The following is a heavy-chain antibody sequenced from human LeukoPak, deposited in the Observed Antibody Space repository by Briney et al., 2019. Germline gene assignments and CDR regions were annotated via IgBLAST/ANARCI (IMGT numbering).Heavy chain of an antibody. CDR1: GYSFTSYW. V-gene: IGHV5-51*01. Sequence: GESLKISCKGSGYSFTSYWIGWVRQLPGKGLEWMGIIYPGDSATRYSPSFQGQATISADKSISTAYLQWSSLKASDTAMYYCARQCCGDAFDYWGQGTLVTVSS. CDR2: IYPGDSAT. CDR3: ARQCCGDAFDY. D-gene: IGHD4-17*01. J-gene: IGHJ4*02.